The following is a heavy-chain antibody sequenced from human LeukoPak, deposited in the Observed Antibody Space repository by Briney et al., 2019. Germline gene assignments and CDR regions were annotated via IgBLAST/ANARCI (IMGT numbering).Heavy chain of an antibody. CDR1: GYSISSGYY. V-gene: IGHV4-38-2*02. Sequence: RSSETLSLTCTVSGYSISSGYYWGWIRQPPGKGLEWIGNIYHSGRTYDNPSLKSRVTMSVDTSKNQFSLKLSSVTAADTAVYYCARDLPTIFGVVTSDAFDIWGQGTMVTVSS. D-gene: IGHD3-3*01. J-gene: IGHJ3*02. CDR2: IYHSGRT. CDR3: ARDLPTIFGVVTSDAFDI.